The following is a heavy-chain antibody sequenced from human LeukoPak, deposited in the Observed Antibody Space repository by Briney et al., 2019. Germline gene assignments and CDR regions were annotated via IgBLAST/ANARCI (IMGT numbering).Heavy chain of an antibody. CDR3: SGGLTSGSDY. D-gene: IGHD3-16*01. CDR2: INPNTGGT. Sequence: ASVTVSCKASGYTFTGYYIHWVRQAPGQGLEWMGWINPNTGGTNYAQKFQGRVTVTRDTSISTAYMELSRLRSDDTAVYYCSGGLTSGSDYWGQGTLVTVSS. J-gene: IGHJ4*02. CDR1: GYTFTGYY. V-gene: IGHV1-2*02.